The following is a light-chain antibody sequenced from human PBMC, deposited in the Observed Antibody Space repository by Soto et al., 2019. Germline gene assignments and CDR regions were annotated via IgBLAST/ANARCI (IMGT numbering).Light chain of an antibody. CDR2: GAS. J-gene: IGKJ5*01. CDR3: QQYNNLPPIT. V-gene: IGKV3-15*01. Sequence: EIVMTQSPATLSVSPGERATLSCRASQSVSSNLAWHQQKPGQAPRLLIYGASTRATGIPARFSGSGSGTEFTLTISSLQSEDFAVYYCQQYNNLPPITLGQGTRLEIK. CDR1: QSVSSN.